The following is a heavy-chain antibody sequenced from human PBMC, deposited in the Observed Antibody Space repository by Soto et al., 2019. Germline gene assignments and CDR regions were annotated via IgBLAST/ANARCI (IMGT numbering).Heavy chain of an antibody. J-gene: IGHJ4*02. D-gene: IGHD3-9*01. CDR1: GFSLSTSGVS. V-gene: IGHV2-5*02. CDR2: IYWDDSK. CDR3: AHKGPEDWPLDY. Sequence: QITLKESGPTLVRPTQTLTLTCAFSGFSLSTSGVSVGWIRQPPGKALEWLAVIYWDDSKHYSPSLRSRLTITKDTSKNQVVLTMPNMDPMDTGTYYCAHKGPEDWPLDYWGQGTLVTVSS.